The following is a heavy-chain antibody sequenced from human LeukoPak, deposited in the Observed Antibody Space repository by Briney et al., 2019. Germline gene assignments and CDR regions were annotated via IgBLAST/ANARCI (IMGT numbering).Heavy chain of an antibody. V-gene: IGHV1-18*04. Sequence: ASVMVSCKASGYTYTNHGITWVRQAPGQGLEWMGYISAYNRDTKYAQNFQGRVTLITESSTNTAYMELRSLKSDDTAVYYCARDPSNTSGWSPYFDYWGQGTLVTVSA. D-gene: IGHD6-13*01. CDR3: ARDPSNTSGWSPYFDY. J-gene: IGHJ4*02. CDR1: GYTYTNHG. CDR2: ISAYNRDT.